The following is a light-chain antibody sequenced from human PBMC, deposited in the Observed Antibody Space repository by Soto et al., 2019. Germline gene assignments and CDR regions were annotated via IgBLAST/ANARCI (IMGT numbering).Light chain of an antibody. J-gene: IGLJ2*01. Sequence: QSVLTQPPSVSAAPGQKVTISCFGSTSNIVNHHVSWFHQLPGTAPKLLIYDTDKRPSGIPDRFSASKSGTSATLVITGLQTGDEGDYYCGAWDTSLTAGEFGGGTKLTVL. CDR1: TSNIVNHH. V-gene: IGLV1-51*01. CDR3: GAWDTSLTAGE. CDR2: DTD.